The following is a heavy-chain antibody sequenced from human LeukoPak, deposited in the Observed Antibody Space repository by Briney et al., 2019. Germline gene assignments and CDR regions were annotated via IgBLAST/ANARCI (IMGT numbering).Heavy chain of an antibody. V-gene: IGHV3-53*01. J-gene: IGHJ4*02. D-gene: IGHD5-18*01. CDR3: ARESGYSYGLGGYFDY. CDR1: GFSVSSNY. CDR2: IYIDGRT. Sequence: PGGSLRVSCAASGFSVSSNYMIWVRQAPGKGLEWVSVIYIDGRTYYADSVKGRFTISRDNSKNTLYLQMNSLRAEDTAVYYCARESGYSYGLGGYFDYWGQGTLVTVSS.